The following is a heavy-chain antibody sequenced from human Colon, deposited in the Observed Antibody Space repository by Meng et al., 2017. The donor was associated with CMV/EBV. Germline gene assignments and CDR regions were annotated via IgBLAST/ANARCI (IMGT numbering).Heavy chain of an antibody. CDR3: SNGLLGVQGH. CDR1: GFSFSESG. D-gene: IGHD3-3*01. V-gene: IGHV3-30*02. J-gene: IGHJ4*02. CDR2: IDTTNH. Sequence: VEWVGSGGGVGQPGGSLRLSCGASGFSFSESGIHWLRQAPGKGLEWVSFIDTTNHYYADSVKGRFTISRDDSKRMVYLQMNNLKTEDTAMYFCSNGLLGVQGHWGQGTLVTVSS.